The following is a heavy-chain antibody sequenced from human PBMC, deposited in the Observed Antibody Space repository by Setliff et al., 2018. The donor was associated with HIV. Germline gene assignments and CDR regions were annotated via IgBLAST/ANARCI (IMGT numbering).Heavy chain of an antibody. D-gene: IGHD3-9*01. CDR2: INPNSGDT. CDR1: GYTFTGYY. V-gene: IGHV1-2*06. J-gene: IGHJ3*02. CDR3: AREYDVLTGYYISAFDI. Sequence: GASVKVSCKASGYTFTGYYIHWVRQVPGQGLEWVGRINPNSGDTNFAQKFQGRITMTRDTSISTAYLELNRLRSDDTAVYYCAREYDVLTGYYISAFDIWGQGTMVTVSS.